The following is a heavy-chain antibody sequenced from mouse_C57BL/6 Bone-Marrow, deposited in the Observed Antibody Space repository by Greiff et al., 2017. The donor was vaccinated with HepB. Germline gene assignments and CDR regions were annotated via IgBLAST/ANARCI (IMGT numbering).Heavy chain of an antibody. CDR2: IRLKSDNYAT. D-gene: IGHD1-1*01. CDR3: TGGEGGTTVVVDWYFDV. Sequence: ESGGGLVQPGGSMKLSCVASGFTFSNYWMNWVRQSPEKGLEWVAQIRLKSDNYATHYAESVKGRFTISRDDSKSSVYLQMNNLRAEDTGIYYCTGGEGGTTVVVDWYFDVWGTGTTVTVSS. V-gene: IGHV6-3*01. J-gene: IGHJ1*03. CDR1: GFTFSNYW.